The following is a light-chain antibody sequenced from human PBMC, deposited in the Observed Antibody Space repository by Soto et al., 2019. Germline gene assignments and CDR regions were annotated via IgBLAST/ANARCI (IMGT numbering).Light chain of an antibody. V-gene: IGKV4-1*01. J-gene: IGKJ3*01. Sequence: DIVMTQSPDSLAVSLGERATINCKSSQSVLYSSNNKNYVAWYQQKPGQPPKLLIYWASTRESGVPDRFSGSGSGTDFTLTISSLQAEDVAVYYCQQYYTTPPTFGPGTKVDFK. CDR3: QQYYTTPPT. CDR2: WAS. CDR1: QSVLYSSNNKNY.